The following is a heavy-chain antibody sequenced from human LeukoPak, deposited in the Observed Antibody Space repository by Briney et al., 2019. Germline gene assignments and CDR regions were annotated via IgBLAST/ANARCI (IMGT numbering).Heavy chain of an antibody. Sequence: GGSLRLSCAASGFTFSSHSMNWVRQAPGKGLEWVSYISSSSSTIYYADSVKGRFTISRDNAKNSLYLQMNSLRAEDTAVYYCAKDRGAAAGPTYYYYGMDIWGQGTTVTVSS. J-gene: IGHJ6*02. CDR1: GFTFSSHS. CDR2: ISSSSSTI. V-gene: IGHV3-48*01. D-gene: IGHD6-13*01. CDR3: AKDRGAAAGPTYYYYGMDI.